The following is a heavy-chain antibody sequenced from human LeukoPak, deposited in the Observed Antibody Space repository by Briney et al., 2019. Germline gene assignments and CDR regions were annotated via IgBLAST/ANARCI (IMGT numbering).Heavy chain of an antibody. CDR2: LHYDGIKK. Sequence: GGSLRLSCAASGFTFSSYWMSWVRQAPGKGLEWVASLHYDGIKKYYAASVKGRITISRDSSKNTLVLQMNTLRVEDTALYYCAKLHGDFLPAHYWGQGTLVTVSS. CDR1: GFTFSSYW. CDR3: AKLHGDFLPAHY. D-gene: IGHD4-17*01. V-gene: IGHV3-30*02. J-gene: IGHJ4*02.